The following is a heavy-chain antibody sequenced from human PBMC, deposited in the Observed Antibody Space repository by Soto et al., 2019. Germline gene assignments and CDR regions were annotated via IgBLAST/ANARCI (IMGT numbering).Heavy chain of an antibody. Sequence: QVQLVDSGGGVVQPGRSLRLSCAASGFTFSSHGMHWVRLAPGKGLEWVAVIWYDGGNKYYGDSVRGRFTISRDNSKNTLYLQMNSLRAEDTAMYYCARGNGYSNGRLDSWVQGTLVTVSS. CDR3: ARGNGYSNGRLDS. V-gene: IGHV3-33*01. CDR2: IWYDGGNK. CDR1: GFTFSSHG. J-gene: IGHJ4*02. D-gene: IGHD5-18*01.